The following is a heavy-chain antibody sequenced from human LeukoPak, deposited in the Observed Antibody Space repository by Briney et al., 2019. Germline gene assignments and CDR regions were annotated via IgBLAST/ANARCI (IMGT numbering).Heavy chain of an antibody. CDR2: INPSGGTT. CDR1: GYTFTSYY. Sequence: GASVKVSCKASGYTFTSYYMHWVRQAPGQGLEWMGIINPSGGTTSNAQKFQGRVTITADKSTSTAYMELSSLRSEDTAVYYCASAAGTAEYFQHWGQGALVTVSS. J-gene: IGHJ1*01. CDR3: ASAAGTAEYFQH. D-gene: IGHD6-13*01. V-gene: IGHV1-46*01.